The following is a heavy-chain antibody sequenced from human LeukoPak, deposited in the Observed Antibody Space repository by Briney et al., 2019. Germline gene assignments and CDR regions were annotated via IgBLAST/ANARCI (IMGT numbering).Heavy chain of an antibody. CDR1: GFTFSSYS. D-gene: IGHD1-26*01. V-gene: IGHV3-48*01. CDR3: AKGSSGSYYYFDY. Sequence: GSLRLSCAASGFTFSSYSMNWVRQAPGKGLEGVSYISSSSTTVYYADSVQGRFTISRDNAKNSLYLQMNSLRPEDTAVYYCAKGSSGSYYYFDYWGQGTLVTVSS. J-gene: IGHJ4*02. CDR2: ISSSSTTV.